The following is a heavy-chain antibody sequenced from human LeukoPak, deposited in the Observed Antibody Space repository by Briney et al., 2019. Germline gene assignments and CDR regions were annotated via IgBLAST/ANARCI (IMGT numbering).Heavy chain of an antibody. D-gene: IGHD6-19*01. CDR1: GFPFNNYW. J-gene: IGHJ5*02. CDR3: ARAGASGLYAAGWFDP. Sequence: PGGSLRLSCAASGFPFNNYWMHWVRQAPGKGLVWVSSINTDGRTTRYAASVQGRFTISRDNAKNTLYLQMNSLRVDDTAVYYCARAGASGLYAAGWFDPWGQGTLVTVSS. V-gene: IGHV3-74*01. CDR2: INTDGRTT.